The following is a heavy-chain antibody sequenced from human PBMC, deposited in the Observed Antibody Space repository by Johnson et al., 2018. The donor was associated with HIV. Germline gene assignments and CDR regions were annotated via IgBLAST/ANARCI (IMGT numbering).Heavy chain of an antibody. Sequence: QMQLVESGGGLVKPGGSLRLSCAASGFTFSDYYMSWIRQAPGKGLEWVSYITGSGTTIYYADSVRGRFTISRDNSKNTLYLQMNSLRAEDTAVFYCARDLGVVGATTAFDIWGQGTMVTVSS. J-gene: IGHJ3*02. CDR1: GFTFSDYY. CDR2: ITGSGTTI. CDR3: ARDLGVVGATTAFDI. V-gene: IGHV3-11*04. D-gene: IGHD1-26*01.